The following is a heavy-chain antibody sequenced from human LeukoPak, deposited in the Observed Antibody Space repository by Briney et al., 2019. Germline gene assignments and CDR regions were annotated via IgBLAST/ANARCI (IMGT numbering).Heavy chain of an antibody. D-gene: IGHD5-24*01. V-gene: IGHV4-39*01. CDR1: GGSISSSSYY. CDR2: IYYRGST. CDR3: ARWLQFLFYFDY. J-gene: IGHJ4*02. Sequence: SETLSLTCTVSGGSISSSSYYWGWIRQPPGKGLEWIGSIYYRGSTYYNPSLKSRVTISVDTSKNQFSLKLSSVTAADTAVYYCARWLQFLFYFDYWGQGTLVTVSS.